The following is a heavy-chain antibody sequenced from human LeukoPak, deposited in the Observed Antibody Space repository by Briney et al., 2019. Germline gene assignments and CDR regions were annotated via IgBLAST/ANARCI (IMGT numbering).Heavy chain of an antibody. J-gene: IGHJ4*02. Sequence: GGSLRLSCEASGFTFGSYAMYWVRQAPGKGLEWVAGIFGSGGSPHYADSVRGRFTISRDNSKNTVYLQINSLRADDTAVYYCGKTTPGYSSGQKPAWPVDSWGQGTLVTVSS. CDR2: IFGSGGSP. V-gene: IGHV3-23*01. CDR3: GKTTPGYSSGQKPAWPVDS. D-gene: IGHD5-18*01. CDR1: GFTFGSYA.